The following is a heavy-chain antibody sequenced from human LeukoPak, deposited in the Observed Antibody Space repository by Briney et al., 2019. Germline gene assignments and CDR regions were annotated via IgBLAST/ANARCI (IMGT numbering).Heavy chain of an antibody. D-gene: IGHD5-18*01. J-gene: IGHJ4*02. Sequence: GGSLRLSCAASGFTFSSYAMSWVRQAPGKGLEWVSAISGSGGSTYYADSVKGRFTISRDNSKNTLYLQMNSLRAEDTAVYYCATVDTAMVIEYYFDYWGQGTLVTVSS. CDR3: ATVDTAMVIEYYFDY. CDR2: ISGSGGST. V-gene: IGHV3-23*01. CDR1: GFTFSSYA.